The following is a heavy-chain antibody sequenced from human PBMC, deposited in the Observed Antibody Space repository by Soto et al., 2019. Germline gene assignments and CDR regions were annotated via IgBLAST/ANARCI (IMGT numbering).Heavy chain of an antibody. CDR3: ARDYCSGGSCYYFDY. V-gene: IGHV3-33*08. CDR2: IWYDGSNK. J-gene: IGHJ4*02. CDR1: GFTFSDYY. D-gene: IGHD2-15*01. Sequence: GGSLRLSCAASGFTFSDYYMSWIRQAPGKGLEWVAVIWYDGSNKYYADSVKGRFTISRDNSKNTLYLQMNSLRAEDTAVYYCARDYCSGGSCYYFDYWGQGTLVTVSS.